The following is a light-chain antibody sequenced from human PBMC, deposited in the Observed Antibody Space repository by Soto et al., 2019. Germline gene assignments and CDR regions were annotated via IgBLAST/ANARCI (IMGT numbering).Light chain of an antibody. CDR3: QSYDSSLSGSAV. V-gene: IGLV1-40*01. J-gene: IGLJ7*01. CDR2: GNS. CDR1: SSNIGAGYD. Sequence: QTVVTQPPSVSGAPGQRVTISCTGGSSNIGAGYDVHWYQQLPGTAPKLLIYGNSNRPSGVPDRFSGSKSGTSASLAITGLQAEDEADYYCQSYDSSLSGSAVFGGGTQLTVL.